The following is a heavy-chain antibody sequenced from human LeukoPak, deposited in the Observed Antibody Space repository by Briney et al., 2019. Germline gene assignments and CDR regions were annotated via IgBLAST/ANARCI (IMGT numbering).Heavy chain of an antibody. CDR1: GGSFSDYY. CDR3: ATGVPKPDPIVVVPAAIRVAQAFDS. J-gene: IGHJ4*02. V-gene: IGHV4-34*01. CDR2: INHIGST. D-gene: IGHD2-2*01. Sequence: SETLSLTCAVYGGSFSDYYWNWIRQPPGKGLEWIGEINHIGSTSYNPSLKSRVTISADTSKNQFSLQLRSLTAADTAVYYCATGVPKPDPIVVVPAAIRVAQAFDSWGQGTLVTVSS.